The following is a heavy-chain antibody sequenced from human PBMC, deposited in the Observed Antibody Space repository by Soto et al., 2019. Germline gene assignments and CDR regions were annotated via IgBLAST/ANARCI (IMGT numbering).Heavy chain of an antibody. CDR3: ARDLVRGVTFDY. CDR2: IKQDGSEK. Sequence: PGGSLRLSCAASGFTFSTYWMTWVRQAPGKGLEWVANIKQDGSEKYYVDSVKGRFTISRDNAKNSLYLLMNSLRAEDTAVYYCARDLVRGVTFDYWGQGTPVTVSS. CDR1: GFTFSTYW. J-gene: IGHJ4*02. D-gene: IGHD3-10*01. V-gene: IGHV3-7*01.